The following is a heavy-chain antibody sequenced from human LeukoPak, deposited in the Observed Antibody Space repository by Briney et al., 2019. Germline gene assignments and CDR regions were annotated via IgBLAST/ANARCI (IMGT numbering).Heavy chain of an antibody. D-gene: IGHD3-10*01. Sequence: ASVKVSCKASGYTFTSYGISWVRQAPGQGLEWMGGIIPIFGTANYAQKFQGRVTITADESTSTAYMELSSLRSEDTAVYYCARGYYGSGVLGTYYWGQATLVTVSS. CDR2: IIPIFGTA. J-gene: IGHJ4*02. CDR1: GYTFTSYG. V-gene: IGHV1-69*13. CDR3: ARGYYGSGVLGTYY.